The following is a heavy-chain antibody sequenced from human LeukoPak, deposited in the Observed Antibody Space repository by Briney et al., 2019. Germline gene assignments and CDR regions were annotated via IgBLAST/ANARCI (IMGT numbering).Heavy chain of an antibody. CDR1: GGSISSYY. D-gene: IGHD4-17*01. Sequence: SETLSLTCTVSGGSISSYYWSWIRQPPGKGLEWIGYIYYSGSTNYNPSLKSRVTISVDTSKNQFSLKLSSVTAADTAVYYCAGQVTTLVGNWFDPWGQGTLVTVSS. CDR2: IYYSGST. CDR3: AGQVTTLVGNWFDP. J-gene: IGHJ5*02. V-gene: IGHV4-59*08.